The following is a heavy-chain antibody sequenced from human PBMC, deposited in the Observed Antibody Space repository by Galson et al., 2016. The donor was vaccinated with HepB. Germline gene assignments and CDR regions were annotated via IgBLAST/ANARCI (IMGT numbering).Heavy chain of an antibody. J-gene: IGHJ4*02. CDR3: AKDRQRRHGGYAVFAADY. V-gene: IGHV3-30*18. CDR1: GFTFGDFS. CDR2: ISPDEVYK. Sequence: SLRLSCAASGFTFGDFSMHWVRQAPGKGLEWMTNISPDEVYKFYAESVKGRFTVSRDNSKNMLYLEMTSLRPEDTAVYYCAKDRQRRHGGYAVFAADYWGRGTLDTVSS. D-gene: IGHD5-12*01.